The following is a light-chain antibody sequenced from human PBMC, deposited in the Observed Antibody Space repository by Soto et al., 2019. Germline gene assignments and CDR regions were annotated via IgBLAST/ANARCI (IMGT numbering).Light chain of an antibody. V-gene: IGKV1-39*01. J-gene: IGKJ2*01. CDR2: AAS. Sequence: DIQMTQSPSSLSASVGDRVTITCRASQSISSYLNWYQQKPGKAPKLLIYAASSLQSGVPSRFSGSGSGTDFTLTISSLQTEDFATYYCQKSYSTPYTFGQGTKVDI. CDR3: QKSYSTPYT. CDR1: QSISSY.